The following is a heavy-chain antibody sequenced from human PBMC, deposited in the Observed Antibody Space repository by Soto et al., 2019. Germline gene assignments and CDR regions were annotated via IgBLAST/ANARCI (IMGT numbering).Heavy chain of an antibody. V-gene: IGHV4-59*01. J-gene: IGHJ6*02. D-gene: IGHD6-13*01. CDR1: GGSISSYY. CDR3: ASSNIAAAGFYYYGMDV. CDR2: IYYSGST. Sequence: SETLSLTCTVSGGSISSYYWSWIRQPPGKGLEWIGYIYYSGSTNYNPSLKSRVTISVDTSKNQLSLKLSSVTAADTAVYYCASSNIAAAGFYYYGMDVWGRGTTVTVS.